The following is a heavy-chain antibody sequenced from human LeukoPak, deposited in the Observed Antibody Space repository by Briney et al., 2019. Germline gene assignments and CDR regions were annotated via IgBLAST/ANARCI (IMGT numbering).Heavy chain of an antibody. CDR1: GWSFGGYY. V-gene: IGHV4-34*01. Sequence: QASETLSLTCAVYGWSFGGYYWSWIRQPPGKGLEWIGEINHSGSTNYNPSLKSRVTISVDTSKNQFSLKLSSVPAADTAAYYCATGWYSSGCYSDYWGQGTLVPVSS. CDR2: INHSGST. J-gene: IGHJ4*02. D-gene: IGHD6-19*01. CDR3: ATGWYSSGCYSDY.